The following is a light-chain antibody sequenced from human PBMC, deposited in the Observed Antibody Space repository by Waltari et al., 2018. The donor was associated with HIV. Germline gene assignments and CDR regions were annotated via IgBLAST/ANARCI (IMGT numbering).Light chain of an antibody. V-gene: IGLV1-44*01. J-gene: IGLJ3*02. CDR3: AAWDDSLNGWV. CDR2: SNK. CDR1: SSNIGSNT. Sequence: QSVLTQPPSASGTPGQRVTISCSGSSSNIGSNTVNWYQQLPGTAPKLLIYSNKQRPSGVPDRLSGARSGTSASLAISVLQSEDEADYYCAAWDDSLNGWVFGGGTKLTVL.